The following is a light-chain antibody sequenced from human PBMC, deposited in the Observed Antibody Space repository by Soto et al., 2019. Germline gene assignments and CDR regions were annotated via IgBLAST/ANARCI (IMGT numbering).Light chain of an antibody. CDR1: QTVSSSF. V-gene: IGKV3-11*01. CDR2: GAS. J-gene: IGKJ5*01. CDR3: QQRSNWPPAIT. Sequence: DIVMTQSPESLAVSLGEKATLSCRASQTVSSSFLAWYQQRPGQAPRLLIYGASTRATGIPARFSGSGSGTEFTLTISSLEPEDFAVYYCQQRSNWPPAITFGQGTRLEIK.